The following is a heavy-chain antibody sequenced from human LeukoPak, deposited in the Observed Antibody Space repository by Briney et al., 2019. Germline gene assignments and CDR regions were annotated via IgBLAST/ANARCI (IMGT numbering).Heavy chain of an antibody. Sequence: GGSLRLSCAASGFTFSSYGMHWVRQGPGKGLEWVAVISYDGSNKYYADSVKGRFTISRDNSKNTLYLQMNSLRAEDTAVYYCAKDAGMGGAFDYWGQGTLVTVSS. CDR2: ISYDGSNK. V-gene: IGHV3-30*18. CDR1: GFTFSSYG. J-gene: IGHJ4*02. D-gene: IGHD1-26*01. CDR3: AKDAGMGGAFDY.